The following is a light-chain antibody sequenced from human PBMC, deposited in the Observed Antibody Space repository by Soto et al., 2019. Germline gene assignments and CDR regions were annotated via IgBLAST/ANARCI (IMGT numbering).Light chain of an antibody. Sequence: QSALTQPASVSGSPGQSITISCTGTSSDVGGYNYVSWYQQYPGKAPKLMIYEVSNRPSGVSNRFSGSKSGNTASLTISGLQAEDEADYYCCSYAGTHTVIFGGGTKVTVL. CDR2: EVS. CDR1: SSDVGGYNY. CDR3: CSYAGTHTVI. J-gene: IGLJ2*01. V-gene: IGLV2-14*01.